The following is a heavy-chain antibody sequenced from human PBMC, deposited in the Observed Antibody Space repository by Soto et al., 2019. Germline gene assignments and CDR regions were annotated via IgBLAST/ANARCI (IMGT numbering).Heavy chain of an antibody. CDR1: GDNFTTYA. CDR2: INAGNGNT. V-gene: IGHV1-3*01. J-gene: IGHJ5*02. Sequence: ASVKVSCKASGDNFTTYAMHWVRQAPGQRLEWMGWINAGNGNTKYSQKFQGRVTITRDTSASTAYMELSSLRSEDTAVYYCARVHFDSSAYNCFDPCGQGTLVIVCS. CDR3: ARVHFDSSAYNCFDP. D-gene: IGHD3-22*01.